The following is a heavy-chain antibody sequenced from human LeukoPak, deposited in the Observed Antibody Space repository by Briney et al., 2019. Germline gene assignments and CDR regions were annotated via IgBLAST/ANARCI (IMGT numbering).Heavy chain of an antibody. CDR2: IGGSGVNT. Sequence: GSLRLSCTASGFTFASCAMSWVRQAPGKGLEWVSTIGGSGVNTYYAESVKGRFTISRDNSKNTLFLQVNSLRAEDTAVYYCAKAPFNEGRIFEYWGQGTLVTVSS. V-gene: IGHV3-23*01. D-gene: IGHD1-1*01. CDR1: GFTFASCA. J-gene: IGHJ4*02. CDR3: AKAPFNEGRIFEY.